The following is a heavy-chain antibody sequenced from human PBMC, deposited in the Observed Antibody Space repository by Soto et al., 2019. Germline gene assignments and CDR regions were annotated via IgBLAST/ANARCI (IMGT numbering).Heavy chain of an antibody. CDR3: ARDLGRTAAGYYYYYDMDV. CDR1: GFTFSNYW. J-gene: IGHJ6*02. CDR2: IKQDGSEK. V-gene: IGHV3-7*01. Sequence: GSLRLSCAASGFTFSNYWMNWVRQAPGKGLEWVANIKQDGSEKYFVDSVKGRFTTSRDNAKNSLYLQMNSLRAEDTAVYYCARDLGRTAAGYYYYYDMDVWGQGTTVTVSS. D-gene: IGHD2-2*01.